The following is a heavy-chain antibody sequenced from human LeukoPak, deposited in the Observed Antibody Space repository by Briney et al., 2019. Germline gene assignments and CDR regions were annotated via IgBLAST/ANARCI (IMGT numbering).Heavy chain of an antibody. Sequence: GGSLRLSCAASGFTFSSYSMNWVRQAPGKGLEWVSYISSSSSTIYYADSVKGRFTISRDNAKNSLYLQMNSLRAEDTAVYYCASGYFDWLLLYWGQGTLVTVSS. CDR3: ASGYFDWLLLY. J-gene: IGHJ4*02. CDR1: GFTFSSYS. D-gene: IGHD3-9*01. V-gene: IGHV3-48*04. CDR2: ISSSSSTI.